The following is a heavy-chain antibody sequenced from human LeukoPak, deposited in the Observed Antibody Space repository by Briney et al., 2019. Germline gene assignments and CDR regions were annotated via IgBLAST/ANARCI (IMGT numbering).Heavy chain of an antibody. V-gene: IGHV3-15*01. CDR2: IRGKTDGGTT. CDR1: GFSFSNAW. D-gene: IGHD3-22*01. Sequence: PGGSLRLSCAASGFSFSNAWMNWVRQAPGKGLEWVGRIRGKTDGGTTDYAAPVKGRFTISRDDSKNTLYLQMNSPKTEDTAVYFCTTEDYYYDSSGYYNFDYWGQGTLVTVSS. J-gene: IGHJ4*02. CDR3: TTEDYYYDSSGYYNFDY.